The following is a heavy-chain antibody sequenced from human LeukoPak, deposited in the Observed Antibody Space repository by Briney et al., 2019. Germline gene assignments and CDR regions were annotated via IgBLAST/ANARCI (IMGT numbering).Heavy chain of an antibody. D-gene: IGHD2-2*01. CDR3: SRDRDVVVPAAIGYYYYYCMDV. J-gene: IGHJ6*03. V-gene: IGHV1-69*05. CDR1: GGTFSSYA. Sequence: VASVKVSCKASGGTFSSYAISWVRQAPGQGLEWMGRIIPIFGTANYAQKFPGRVTITTGESTSTAYMEVSGLRSEAAAGDYWSRDRDVVVPAAIGYYYYYCMDVWGKGTTATVSS. CDR2: IIPIFGTA.